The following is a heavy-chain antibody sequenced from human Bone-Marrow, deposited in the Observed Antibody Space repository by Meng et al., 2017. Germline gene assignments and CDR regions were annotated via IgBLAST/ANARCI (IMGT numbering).Heavy chain of an antibody. V-gene: IGHV1-69*13. Sequence: SVKVSCKASGGTFSSYAISWVRQAPGQGLEWMGGIIPIFGTANYAQKFQGRVTITADESTSTAYMELSGLRSEDTAVYYCARDTGPILINYYYYGMDVWGQGTTVTVSS. CDR2: IIPIFGTA. CDR3: ARDTGPILINYYYYGMDV. J-gene: IGHJ6*02. D-gene: IGHD2-8*02. CDR1: GGTFSSYA.